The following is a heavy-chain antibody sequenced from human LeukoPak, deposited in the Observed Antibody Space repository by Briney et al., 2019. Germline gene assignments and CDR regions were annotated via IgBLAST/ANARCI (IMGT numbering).Heavy chain of an antibody. CDR3: ARDGHCSSTSCDAFDI. Sequence: ASVKVSCKASGGTFSSYANSWVRQAPGQGLEWMGGIIPIFGTANYAQKFQGRVTITADESTSTAYMELSSLRSEDTAVYYCARDGHCSSTSCDAFDIWGQGTMVTVSS. CDR1: GGTFSSYA. D-gene: IGHD2-2*01. CDR2: IIPIFGTA. J-gene: IGHJ3*02. V-gene: IGHV1-69*01.